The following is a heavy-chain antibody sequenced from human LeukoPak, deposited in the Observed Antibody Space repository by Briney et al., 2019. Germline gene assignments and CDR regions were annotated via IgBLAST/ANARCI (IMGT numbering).Heavy chain of an antibody. CDR1: GFTFSDYA. Sequence: GGSLRLSCAASGFTFSDYAMSWVRQAPGKGLDWVSTISISGGNTYYTDSVKGRFTISRDNSKSTLYLQMNSLRAEDTAVYYCAKGSMVRGGFDPWGQGTLVTVSS. CDR2: ISISGGNT. CDR3: AKGSMVRGGFDP. J-gene: IGHJ5*02. V-gene: IGHV3-23*01. D-gene: IGHD3-10*01.